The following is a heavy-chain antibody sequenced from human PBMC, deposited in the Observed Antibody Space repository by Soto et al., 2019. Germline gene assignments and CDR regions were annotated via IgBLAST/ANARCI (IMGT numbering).Heavy chain of an antibody. J-gene: IGHJ6*02. D-gene: IGHD3-22*01. Sequence: GASVKVSCKASGYTFTSYGISWVRQAPGQGLEWMGWISAYNGNTNYAQKLQGRVTMTTDTSTSTAYMELRSLRSDDTAVYYCARVTMIVVAKLGDYYYGMDVWGQGTTVTVSS. V-gene: IGHV1-18*01. CDR3: ARVTMIVVAKLGDYYYGMDV. CDR2: ISAYNGNT. CDR1: GYTFTSYG.